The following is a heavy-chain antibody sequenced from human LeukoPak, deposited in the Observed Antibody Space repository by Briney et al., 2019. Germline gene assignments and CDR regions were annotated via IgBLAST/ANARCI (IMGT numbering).Heavy chain of an antibody. Sequence: GESLKISCKGSGYSFNTYWIAWVRQMPGKGLEWMGIIFPGDSDTRYSPSFQGQVTISVDKSISTAYLQWSSLQASDTAVYYCARRSYDYIWGTYRADPSFDQWGQGTLVTVSS. J-gene: IGHJ4*02. CDR2: IFPGDSDT. CDR3: ARRSYDYIWGTYRADPSFDQ. V-gene: IGHV5-51*01. CDR1: GYSFNTYW. D-gene: IGHD3-16*02.